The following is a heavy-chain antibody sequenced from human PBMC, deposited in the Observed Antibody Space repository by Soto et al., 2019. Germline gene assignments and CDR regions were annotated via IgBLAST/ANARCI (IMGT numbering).Heavy chain of an antibody. CDR3: ARVRWVVSAPNWFDP. CDR2: IYPGDSDT. CDR1: GYSFTSYW. V-gene: IGHV5-51*01. J-gene: IGHJ5*02. Sequence: GESLKISCKGSGYSFTSYWIGWVRQMPGKGLEWMGIIYPGDSDTRYSPSFQGQVTISADKSISTAYLQWSSLKASDTAMYYCARVRWVVSAPNWFDPWGQGILVTVSS. D-gene: IGHD1-26*01.